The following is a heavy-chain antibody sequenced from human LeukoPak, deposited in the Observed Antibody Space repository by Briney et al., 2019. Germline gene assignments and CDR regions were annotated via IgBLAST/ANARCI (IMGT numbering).Heavy chain of an antibody. CDR3: ARGYCSGGTCYTQEYYFDY. J-gene: IGHJ4*02. Sequence: GGSLRLSCAASGFTVSSAYVTWVRQPPGKGLELVSLIYSDGSTYYTDSVKGRFTISRDTSKNTLYLQMSSLRADDTAVYYCARGYCSGGTCYTQEYYFDYWGQGTLVTVSS. CDR2: IYSDGST. D-gene: IGHD2-15*01. V-gene: IGHV3-53*01. CDR1: GFTVSSAY.